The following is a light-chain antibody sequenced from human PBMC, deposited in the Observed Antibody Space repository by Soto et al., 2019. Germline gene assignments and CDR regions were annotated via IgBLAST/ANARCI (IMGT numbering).Light chain of an antibody. Sequence: QSVLTQPPSASGTPGERVTISCSGSSSNIGTNYVYWYQHPPGTAPKLLIYRNNQRPSGVPDRFSGSKSGTSASLTISGLRSEDEADYYCATWDGNLSGVFGGGTKVTVL. CDR3: ATWDGNLSGV. V-gene: IGLV1-47*01. CDR2: RNN. CDR1: SSNIGTNY. J-gene: IGLJ2*01.